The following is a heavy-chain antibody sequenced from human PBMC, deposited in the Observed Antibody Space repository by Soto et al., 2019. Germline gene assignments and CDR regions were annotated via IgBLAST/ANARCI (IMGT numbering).Heavy chain of an antibody. J-gene: IGHJ6*02. CDR3: ARGLGSYYYDSSGYSCMDV. Sequence: RGGSLILSCAASGFPSSSYGMHWVRQAPVKGLEWVAVIWYDGSNKCYADSLKVRFTISRDNSKNTLYLQMTRRRAEDTAVYYCARGLGSYYYDSSGYSCMDVWGQGTTVTVS. CDR1: GFPSSSYG. CDR2: IWYDGSNK. D-gene: IGHD3-22*01. V-gene: IGHV3-33*01.